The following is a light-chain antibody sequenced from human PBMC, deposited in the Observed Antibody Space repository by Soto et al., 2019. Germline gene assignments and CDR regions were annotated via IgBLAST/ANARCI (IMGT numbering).Light chain of an antibody. CDR2: SAS. Sequence: DIQMTQSPSSLSASVGDRVTITCRASQGIRDALGWYQQKPGKVPKRLIYSASNLQSGVPSRFSGSGSETEFNLTISSLQTEDFATYYCLQHSDYPFSFGQGTRLEI. CDR3: LQHSDYPFS. V-gene: IGKV1-17*01. CDR1: QGIRDA. J-gene: IGKJ2*01.